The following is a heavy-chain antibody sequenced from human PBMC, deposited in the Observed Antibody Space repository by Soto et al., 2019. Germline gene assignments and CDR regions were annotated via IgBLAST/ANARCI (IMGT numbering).Heavy chain of an antibody. D-gene: IGHD6-19*01. CDR1: GGSISSYY. J-gene: IGHJ4*02. V-gene: IGHV4-59*08. CDR3: AIIAVAGFTFDY. CDR2: IYYRGST. Sequence: QVQLQESGPGLVKPSETLSLTCTVSGGSISSYYWSWIRQPPGKGLEWIGYIYYRGSTNYNPSLKSRXXIXVXXSQNQFSLKLSSVTAADTAVYYCAIIAVAGFTFDYWGLGALVTVSS.